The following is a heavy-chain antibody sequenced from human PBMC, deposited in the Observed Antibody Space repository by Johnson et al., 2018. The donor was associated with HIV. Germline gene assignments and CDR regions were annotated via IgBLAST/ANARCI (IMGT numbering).Heavy chain of an antibody. CDR2: IWYDGSSK. J-gene: IGHJ3*02. Sequence: QVQLVESGGGLVQPGRSLRLSCAASGFTFSSYGMHWVRQAPGKGLEWVSLIWYDGSSKYYADSVKGRFTISRDNSKNTLYLQMNSLRSEDTAVYYCAKAGQLVAATSAFDIWGQGTMVTVSS. D-gene: IGHD2-15*01. CDR3: AKAGQLVAATSAFDI. V-gene: IGHV3-33*06. CDR1: GFTFSSYG.